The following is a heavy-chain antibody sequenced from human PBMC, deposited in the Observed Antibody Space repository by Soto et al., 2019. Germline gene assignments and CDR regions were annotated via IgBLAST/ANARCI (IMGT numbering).Heavy chain of an antibody. D-gene: IGHD5-12*01. Sequence: PSETLSLTCTVSGWSISSYYWSWIRQPPGKGLEWIGYIYYRANPNYNPSLKSRVTISQDTSKNQFSLKLSSVTAADTAVYYCARHYGDGYDYLDDWGQGTLVTVSS. CDR3: ARHYGDGYDYLDD. CDR1: GWSISSYY. CDR2: IYYRANP. J-gene: IGHJ4*02. V-gene: IGHV4-59*08.